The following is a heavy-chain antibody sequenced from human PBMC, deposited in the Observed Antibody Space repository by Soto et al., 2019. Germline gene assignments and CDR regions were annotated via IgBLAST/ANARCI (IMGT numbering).Heavy chain of an antibody. J-gene: IGHJ4*02. CDR3: ARWGGRIQLWLRVGEGFDY. V-gene: IGHV3-30-3*01. Sequence: QVQLVESGGGVVQPGRSLRLSCAASGFTFSSYAMHWVRQAPGKGLEWVAVISYDGSNKYYADSVKGRFTISRDNSKNTLYLQMNSLRAEDTAVYYCARWGGRIQLWLRVGEGFDYWGPGTLFTVSS. CDR1: GFTFSSYA. CDR2: ISYDGSNK. D-gene: IGHD5-18*01.